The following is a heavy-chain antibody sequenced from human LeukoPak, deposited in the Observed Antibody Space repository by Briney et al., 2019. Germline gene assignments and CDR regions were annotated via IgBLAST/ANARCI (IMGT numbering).Heavy chain of an antibody. CDR3: ARDQYSGYAFDY. Sequence: ASVKVSCKASGYTFTGYYMHWVRQAPGQGLEWMGWINPNSGGTNYAQKFQGRVTMTRDTSISTAYMELSRLRSDDTAVYYCARDQYSGYAFDYWGQGTLVTVSS. CDR1: GYTFTGYY. V-gene: IGHV1-2*02. D-gene: IGHD5-12*01. CDR2: INPNSGGT. J-gene: IGHJ4*02.